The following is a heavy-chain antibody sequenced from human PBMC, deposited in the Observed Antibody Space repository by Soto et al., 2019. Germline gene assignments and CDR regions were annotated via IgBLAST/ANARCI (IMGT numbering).Heavy chain of an antibody. D-gene: IGHD3-22*01. CDR1: GFTFSSYW. V-gene: IGHV3-7*01. J-gene: IGHJ4*02. Sequence: GGSLRLSCAASGFTFSSYWMSWVRQAPGKGLEWVANIKQDGSEKYYVDSVKGRFTISRDNAKNSLYLQMNSLRAEDTAVYYCARSMGYYDSSGTLDQWGQGTLVTVSS. CDR2: IKQDGSEK. CDR3: ARSMGYYDSSGTLDQ.